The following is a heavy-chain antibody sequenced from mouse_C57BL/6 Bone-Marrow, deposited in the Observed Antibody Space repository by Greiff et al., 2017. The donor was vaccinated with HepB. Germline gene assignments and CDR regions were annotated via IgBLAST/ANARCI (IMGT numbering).Heavy chain of an antibody. CDR3: ARQYYGFFAY. CDR1: GFTFSSYG. D-gene: IGHD1-1*02. CDR2: ISSGGSYT. Sequence: EVQGVESGGDLVKPGGSLKLSCAASGFTFSSYGMSWVRQTPDKRLEWVATISSGGSYTYYPDSVKGRFTISRDNAKNTLYLQMSSLKSEDTAMYYCARQYYGFFAYWGQGTLVTVSA. J-gene: IGHJ3*01. V-gene: IGHV5-6*01.